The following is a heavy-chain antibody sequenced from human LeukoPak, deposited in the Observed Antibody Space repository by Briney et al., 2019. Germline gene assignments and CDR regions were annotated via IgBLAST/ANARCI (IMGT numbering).Heavy chain of an antibody. CDR2: INHSGST. J-gene: IGHJ5*02. CDR1: GGSFSGYY. Sequence: SETLSLTCAVYGGSFSGYYWSWIRQPPGKGLEWIGEINHSGSTNYNPSLKSRVTISVDTSKNQFSLKLSSVTAADTAVYYCARGLRGYGSGSSWFDPWGQGTLVTVSS. V-gene: IGHV4-34*01. D-gene: IGHD3-10*01. CDR3: ARGLRGYGSGSSWFDP.